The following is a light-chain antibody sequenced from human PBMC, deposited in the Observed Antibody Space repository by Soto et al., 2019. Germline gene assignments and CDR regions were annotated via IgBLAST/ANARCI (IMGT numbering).Light chain of an antibody. CDR3: QQYDNLPLT. CDR1: QDISNY. J-gene: IGKJ4*01. CDR2: DAS. V-gene: IGKV1-33*01. Sequence: DIQMTQSPSSLSASVGDRVTITCQASQDISNYLTWYQQKPGKAPKLMIYDASNVETGVPSRFSGSGSGTDVTFTISSLQPEDIATYYCQQYDNLPLTLGGGTNVEIK.